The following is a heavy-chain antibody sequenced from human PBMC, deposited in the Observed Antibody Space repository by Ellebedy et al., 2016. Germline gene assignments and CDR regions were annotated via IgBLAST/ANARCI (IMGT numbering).Heavy chain of an antibody. CDR1: GFTFSNYW. D-gene: IGHD7-27*01. Sequence: HTGGSLRLSCAASGFTFSNYWMHWVRQAPGKGLVWVSHIHNDGSTTNYADSVKGRFTISRDNAKNTLYLQMNSLRAEDTAVYYCARDGPLTGDPLEYWGQGTLVTVSS. J-gene: IGHJ4*02. V-gene: IGHV3-74*01. CDR3: ARDGPLTGDPLEY. CDR2: IHNDGSTT.